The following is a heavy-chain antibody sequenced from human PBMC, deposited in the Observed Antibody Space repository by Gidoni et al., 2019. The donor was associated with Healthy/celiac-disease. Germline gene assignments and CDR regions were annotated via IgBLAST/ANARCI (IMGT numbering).Heavy chain of an antibody. D-gene: IGHD3-16*01. CDR2: IKSKTDGGTT. Sequence: EVQLVLSCGGLVKPGGSLSLSCASSGFTFSNACMNWVRQAPGKGLEWVGRIKSKTDGGTTDYAAPVKGRFTISRDDSKNTLYLQMNSLKTEDTAVYYCTTDPLYDYVWGTAFDIWGQGTMVTVSS. CDR1: GFTFSNAC. J-gene: IGHJ3*02. V-gene: IGHV3-15*07. CDR3: TTDPLYDYVWGTAFDI.